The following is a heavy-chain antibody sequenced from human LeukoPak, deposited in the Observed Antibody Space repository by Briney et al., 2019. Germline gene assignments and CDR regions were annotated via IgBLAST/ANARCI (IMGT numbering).Heavy chain of an antibody. J-gene: IGHJ6*02. CDR1: GYTFSTYG. CDR3: ARGGPGYRPYHGVDV. V-gene: IGHV1-18*01. Sequence: ASVKVSCKASGYTFSTYGITWVRQAPGQGLEWMGWISPNNGYTNYAQTLQGRVTMTADPSTTTAYMDLTSLRSDDTATYYCARGGPGYRPYHGVDVWGQGTTVTVSS. D-gene: IGHD6-13*01. CDR2: ISPNNGYT.